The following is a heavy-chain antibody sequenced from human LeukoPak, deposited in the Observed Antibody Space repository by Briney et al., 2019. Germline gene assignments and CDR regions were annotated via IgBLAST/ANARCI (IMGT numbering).Heavy chain of an antibody. D-gene: IGHD1-26*01. CDR2: IGYDGRNK. CDR3: AKDRIVGATSYYFDY. CDR1: GFTFSSYG. V-gene: IGHV3-30*02. Sequence: GGSLRLSCAASGFTFSSYGIHWVRQAPGKGLEWVTFIGYDGRNKYYADSVKGRFTISRDNSKNTLYLQMNSLRAEDTAVYYCAKDRIVGATSYYFDYWGQGTLVTVSS. J-gene: IGHJ4*02.